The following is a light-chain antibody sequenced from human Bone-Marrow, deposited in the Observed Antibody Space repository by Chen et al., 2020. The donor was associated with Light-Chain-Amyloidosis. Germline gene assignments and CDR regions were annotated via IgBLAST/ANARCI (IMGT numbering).Light chain of an antibody. CDR3: HQYDSRYS. CDR2: GAS. CDR1: QSVFSS. J-gene: IGKJ2*03. V-gene: IGKV3-15*01. Sequence: EIVMTQSPATLSVSPGERATLSCRASQSVFSSLAGYQQKPGQAPRLLISGASTRATDIPARFSGSGSGTDFTLTISNLQSEDFATYYCHQYDSRYSFGQGTKLEIK.